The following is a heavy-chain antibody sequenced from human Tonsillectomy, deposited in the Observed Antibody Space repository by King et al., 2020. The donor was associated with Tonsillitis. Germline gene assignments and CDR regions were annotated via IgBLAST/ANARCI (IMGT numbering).Heavy chain of an antibody. J-gene: IGHJ6*03. D-gene: IGHD6-13*01. CDR2: IDPSDSHT. CDR3: ARSEQELSTYYYYYYMDV. Sequence: VQLVESGAEVKKPGESLRISCKGSGYSFTSFWINWVRQMPGKGLEWMGRIDPSDSHTNYSPSFQGHFSISADKSISTAYLQWSSLKAPDTAIYYCARSEQELSTYYYYYYMDVWGKGTTVTVSS. V-gene: IGHV5-10-1*03. CDR1: GYSFTSFW.